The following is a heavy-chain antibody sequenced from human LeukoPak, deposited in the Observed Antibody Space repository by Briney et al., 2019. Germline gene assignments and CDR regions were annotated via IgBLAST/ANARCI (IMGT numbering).Heavy chain of an antibody. CDR1: GYTFTSYG. Sequence: ASVRVSCKASGYTFTSYGISWVRQAPGQGLEWMGWISAYNGNTNYAQKLQGRVTMTTDTSTSTAYMELRSLRSDDTAVYYCARDIREIGIVVVPAAKLPDYWGQGTLVTVSS. J-gene: IGHJ4*02. V-gene: IGHV1-18*01. D-gene: IGHD2-2*01. CDR3: ARDIREIGIVVVPAAKLPDY. CDR2: ISAYNGNT.